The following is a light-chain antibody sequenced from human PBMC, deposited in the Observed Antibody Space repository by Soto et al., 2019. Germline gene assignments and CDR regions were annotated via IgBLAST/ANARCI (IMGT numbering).Light chain of an antibody. J-gene: IGLJ2*01. CDR1: SGSVSTRYY. CDR2: NTN. Sequence: QTVVTQEPSFSVSPGGTVTLTCGLSSGSVSTRYYPSWYQQTPGQAPRTLIYNTNTRSSGVPDRFSGSILENKAALTITGAQADDESAYYCVLYMGSGISIFGGGTKLTVL. V-gene: IGLV8-61*01. CDR3: VLYMGSGISI.